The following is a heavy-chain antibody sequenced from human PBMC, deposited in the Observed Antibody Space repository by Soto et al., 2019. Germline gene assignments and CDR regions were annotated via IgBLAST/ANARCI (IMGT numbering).Heavy chain of an antibody. Sequence: GGSLRLSCAASGFTFSSYAMSWVRQAPGKGLEWVSAISGSGGSTYYADSVKGRFTISRDNSKNTLYLQMNSLRAEDTAVYYCAKGPDRGYSSGWYPHGFDYWGQGTLVTVSS. J-gene: IGHJ4*02. CDR2: ISGSGGST. CDR3: AKGPDRGYSSGWYPHGFDY. CDR1: GFTFSSYA. D-gene: IGHD6-19*01. V-gene: IGHV3-23*01.